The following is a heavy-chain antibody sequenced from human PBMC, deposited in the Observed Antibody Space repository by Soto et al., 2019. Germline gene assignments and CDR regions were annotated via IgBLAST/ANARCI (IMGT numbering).Heavy chain of an antibody. CDR3: ARDSGGYDPYYYYYYMDV. CDR1: GGTFSSYT. Sequence: QVQLVQSGAEVKKPGSSVKVSCKASGGTFSSYTISWVRQAPGQGLEWMGRIIPILGIANYAQKFQGRVTITADKSTSTAYMELSRLRSEDTAVYYCARDSGGYDPYYYYYYMDVWGKGTTVTVSS. J-gene: IGHJ6*03. CDR2: IIPILGIA. V-gene: IGHV1-69*08. D-gene: IGHD5-12*01.